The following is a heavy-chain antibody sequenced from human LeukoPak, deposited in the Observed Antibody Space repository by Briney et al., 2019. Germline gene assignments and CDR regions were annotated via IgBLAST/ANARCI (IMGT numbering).Heavy chain of an antibody. D-gene: IGHD6-13*01. V-gene: IGHV3-66*04. CDR3: TKRDTSSSLAY. CDR1: GFTVSSNY. J-gene: IGHJ4*02. Sequence: GGSLRLSCAASGFTVSSNYMSWVRQAPGKGLEWVSVIYSGGSTYYADSVKGRFTISRDNSKNTLYLQMNSLKTEDTAVYYCTKRDTSSSLAYWGQGTLVTVSS. CDR2: IYSGGST.